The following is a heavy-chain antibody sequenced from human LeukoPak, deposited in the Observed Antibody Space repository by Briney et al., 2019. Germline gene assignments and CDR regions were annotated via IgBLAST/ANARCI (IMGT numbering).Heavy chain of an antibody. CDR1: GFTFSNYW. CDR2: IKEDGSEK. D-gene: IGHD6-19*01. Sequence: GGSLRLSCAASGFTFSNYWMTWVRQAPGKGLEWVANIKEDGSEKHYVDSVKGRFTISRDNAKNSLYLQMDSLRADDTAAYYCARPILSGWYEDDYWGQGTLVTVSS. J-gene: IGHJ4*02. V-gene: IGHV3-7*01. CDR3: ARPILSGWYEDDY.